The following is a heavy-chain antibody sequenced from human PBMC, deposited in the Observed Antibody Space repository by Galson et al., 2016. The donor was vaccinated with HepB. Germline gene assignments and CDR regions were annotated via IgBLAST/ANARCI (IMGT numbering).Heavy chain of an antibody. V-gene: IGHV1-18*01. CDR2: ISTNSGST. Sequence: SVKVSCKASGYTFTSYDINWVRQATGQGPEWMGWISTNSGSTNYAQKVQDRITMTTDTSTRTVYMELRSLTSDDTAVYYCARDANWNLDYWGQGTLVTVSS. D-gene: IGHD1-1*01. CDR1: GYTFTSYD. CDR3: ARDANWNLDY. J-gene: IGHJ4*02.